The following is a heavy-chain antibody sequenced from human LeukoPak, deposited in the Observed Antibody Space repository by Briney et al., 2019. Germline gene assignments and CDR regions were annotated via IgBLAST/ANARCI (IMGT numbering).Heavy chain of an antibody. Sequence: PGGSLRLSCAASGFTFSSYSMNWVRQAPGKGLEWVSYISSSSSTIYYADSVKGRFTISRDNAKNSLYLQMNSLRAEDTAVYYCARDQKILADSAEFDPWGQGTLVTVSS. J-gene: IGHJ5*02. V-gene: IGHV3-48*01. CDR2: ISSSSSTI. CDR3: ARDQKILADSAEFDP. CDR1: GFTFSSYS. D-gene: IGHD3-22*01.